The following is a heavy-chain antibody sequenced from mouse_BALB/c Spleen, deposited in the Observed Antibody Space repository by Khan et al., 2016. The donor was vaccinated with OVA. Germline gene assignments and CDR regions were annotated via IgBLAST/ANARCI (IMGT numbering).Heavy chain of an antibody. CDR3: ARRGLRWDVDY. CDR2: INPSTAYT. Sequence: QVQLKQSGAELAKPGASVKMSCKASGYTFINYWILWVKQRPGQGLEWIGYINPSTAYTEYNQNFKDKATLTADKSSRTAYMQLSSLTSEDSAVYYCARRGLRWDVDYGGQGTTLTVSS. D-gene: IGHD1-1*01. CDR1: GYTFINYW. V-gene: IGHV1-7*01. J-gene: IGHJ2*01.